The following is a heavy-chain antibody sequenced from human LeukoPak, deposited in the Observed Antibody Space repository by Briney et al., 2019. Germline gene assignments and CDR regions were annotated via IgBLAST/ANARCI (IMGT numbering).Heavy chain of an antibody. J-gene: IGHJ5*02. CDR1: GGSISTYY. CDR2: IYYSGST. Sequence: KTSETLSLTCTVSGGSISTYYWNWIRQPPGKGLEWIAYIYYSGSTNYNPSLKSRVTISVDTSKNQISLKLSSVTAADTAVYYCARDPLGGYWFDPWGQGTLVTVSS. CDR3: ARDPLGGYWFDP. D-gene: IGHD5-12*01. V-gene: IGHV4-59*01.